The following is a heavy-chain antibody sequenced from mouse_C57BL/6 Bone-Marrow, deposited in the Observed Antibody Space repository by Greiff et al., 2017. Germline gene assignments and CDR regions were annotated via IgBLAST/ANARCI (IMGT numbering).Heavy chain of an antibody. CDR2: INPGSGGT. CDR1: GYAFTNYL. D-gene: IGHD2-3*01. J-gene: IGHJ4*01. CDR3: ARFDGYYGMDY. V-gene: IGHV1-54*01. Sequence: VQLQESGAELVRPGTSVKVSCKASGYAFTNYLIEWVKQRPGQGLEWIGVINPGSGGTNYNEKFKGKATLTADKSSSTAYMQLSSLTSEDSAVYFCARFDGYYGMDYWGQGTSVTVSS.